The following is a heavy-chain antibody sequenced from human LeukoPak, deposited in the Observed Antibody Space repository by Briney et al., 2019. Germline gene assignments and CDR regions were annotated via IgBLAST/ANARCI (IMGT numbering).Heavy chain of an antibody. CDR3: ASGNMVPFDY. Sequence: SETLSLTCAVYGGSFSGYYWSWIRQPPGKGLEWIGEINHSGSTNYNPSLKSRVTISVDTSKNQSSLKLSSVTAADTAVYYCASGNMVPFDYWGQGTLVTVSS. CDR2: INHSGST. D-gene: IGHD2/OR15-2a*01. V-gene: IGHV4-34*01. J-gene: IGHJ4*02. CDR1: GGSFSGYY.